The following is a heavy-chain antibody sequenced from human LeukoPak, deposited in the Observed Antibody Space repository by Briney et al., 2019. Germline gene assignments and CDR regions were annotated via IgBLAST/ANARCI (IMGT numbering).Heavy chain of an antibody. CDR3: ARVQRLSGYYSLGY. D-gene: IGHD3-3*01. Sequence: QPGGSLRLSYAASGFSVSSNYMSWVRQAPGKGLECVSTLYIGGSTYYADSVKGRFTISRDNSKNTLYLQMNSLRAEDTAVYYCARVQRLSGYYSLGYWGQGTLVTVSS. V-gene: IGHV3-66*01. J-gene: IGHJ4*02. CDR2: LYIGGST. CDR1: GFSVSSNY.